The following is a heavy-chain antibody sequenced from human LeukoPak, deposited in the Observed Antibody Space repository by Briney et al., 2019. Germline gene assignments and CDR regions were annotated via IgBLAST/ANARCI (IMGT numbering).Heavy chain of an antibody. Sequence: SETLSLTCTVSGGSISSSSYYCSWIRQPPGKGLEWIGYTYYSGTTKYNPSLKSRVTISADTSKNQFSLKLRSLTAADTAVYYCARHLGVAVAADAFDIWGQGTMVTVSS. CDR1: GGSISSSSYY. J-gene: IGHJ3*02. V-gene: IGHV4-61*05. D-gene: IGHD6-19*01. CDR3: ARHLGVAVAADAFDI. CDR2: TYYSGTT.